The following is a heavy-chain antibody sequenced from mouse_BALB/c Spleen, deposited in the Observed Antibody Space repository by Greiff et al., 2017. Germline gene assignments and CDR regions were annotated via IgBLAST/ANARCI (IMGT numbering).Heavy chain of an antibody. J-gene: IGHJ4*01. V-gene: IGHV3-1*02. CDR3: ARSDSSGYAMDY. CDR2: IHYSGST. Sequence: EVQVVESGPDLVKPSQSLSLTCTVTGYSITSGYSWHWIRQLPGNKLEWMGYIHYSGSTNYNPSLKSRISITRDTSKNQFFLQLNSVTTEDTATYYCARSDSSGYAMDYWGQGTSVTVSS. CDR1: GYSITSGYS. D-gene: IGHD3-2*01.